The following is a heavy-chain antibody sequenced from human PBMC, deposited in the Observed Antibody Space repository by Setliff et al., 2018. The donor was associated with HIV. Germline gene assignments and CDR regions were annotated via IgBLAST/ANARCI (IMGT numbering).Heavy chain of an antibody. CDR2: IYFSESP. Sequence: SETLSLTCTVSGGSISSSSYYWGWIRQPPGKGLEWIGSIYFSESPYYNPSLSSRVTISVDTSTNQFSLRLSSVTAADTAVYDCARHVDSDTSGHPDWFDPWGQGTLVTVS. V-gene: IGHV4-39*01. D-gene: IGHD3-22*01. CDR3: ARHVDSDTSGHPDWFDP. CDR1: GGSISSSSYY. J-gene: IGHJ5*02.